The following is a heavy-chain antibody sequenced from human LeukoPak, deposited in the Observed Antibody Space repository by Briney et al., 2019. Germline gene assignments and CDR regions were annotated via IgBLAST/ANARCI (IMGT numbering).Heavy chain of an antibody. CDR1: GFTFSSYG. CDR3: AKGWFGGVRDYFDY. D-gene: IGHD3-16*01. J-gene: IGHJ4*02. Sequence: PGRSLRLSCAASGFTFSSYGMHWGRQAPRKGLGWVAVIWYDGSNKYYADSVKGRFTISRDNSKNTLYLQMNSLRAEDTAVYYCAKGWFGGVRDYFDYWGQGTLVTVSS. CDR2: IWYDGSNK. V-gene: IGHV3-33*06.